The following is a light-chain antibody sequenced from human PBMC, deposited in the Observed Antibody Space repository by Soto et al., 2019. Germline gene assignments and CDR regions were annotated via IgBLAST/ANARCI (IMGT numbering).Light chain of an antibody. CDR1: QSVDTY. V-gene: IGKV3-11*01. Sequence: EIVLTQSPATLSLSPGARATLSCRASQSVDTYLAWYQQKPGQAPRLLIYNASNRATGIPARFSGSGSGTDFTLSISSLEPEDFVVYYCQQRSNWPWTFGQVTKVEIK. CDR3: QQRSNWPWT. J-gene: IGKJ1*01. CDR2: NAS.